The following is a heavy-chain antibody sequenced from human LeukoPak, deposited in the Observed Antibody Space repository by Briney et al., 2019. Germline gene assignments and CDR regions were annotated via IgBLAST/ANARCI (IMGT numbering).Heavy chain of an antibody. D-gene: IGHD3-10*01. CDR2: VKSKTDGGTT. CDR1: GFTFSNAW. CDR3: TTGAGGSDDAFDI. Sequence: PGGSLRLSRAASGFTFSNAWMSWVRQAPGKGLEWVGRVKSKTDGGTTDYAAPVKGRFTISRDDSKDTLYLQMNSLKTEDTAVYYCTTGAGGSDDAFDIWGQGTMVTVSS. V-gene: IGHV3-15*01. J-gene: IGHJ3*02.